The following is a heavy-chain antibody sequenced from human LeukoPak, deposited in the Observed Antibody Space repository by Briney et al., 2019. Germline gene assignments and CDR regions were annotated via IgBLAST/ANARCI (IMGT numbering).Heavy chain of an antibody. D-gene: IGHD6-19*01. Sequence: GGSLRLSCAASGFTFSRNSMNWVRQAPGKGLEWVSSISTSSSYIYYADSVKGRFTISRDNAKRSLYLQMNSLRADDTAVYYCARGASVVAGSDDVFDIWGQGTMVTVSS. CDR3: ARGASVVAGSDDVFDI. CDR2: ISTSSSYI. V-gene: IGHV3-21*01. J-gene: IGHJ3*02. CDR1: GFTFSRNS.